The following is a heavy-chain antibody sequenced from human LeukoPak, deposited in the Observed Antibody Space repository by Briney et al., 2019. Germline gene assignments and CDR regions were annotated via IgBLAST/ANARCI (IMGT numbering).Heavy chain of an antibody. CDR2: IYPGDSDT. J-gene: IGHJ6*02. D-gene: IGHD3-10*01. CDR1: GYSFTSYW. V-gene: IGHV5-51*01. CDR3: ARHSLVGVYYGSGSPLDV. Sequence: TGESLKISCKGSGYSFTSYWIGWVRQMPGKGLEWMGIIYPGDSDTRYSPSFQGQVTISADKSISTAYLQWSSLKASDTAMYYCARHSLVGVYYGSGSPLDVWGQGTTVTVSS.